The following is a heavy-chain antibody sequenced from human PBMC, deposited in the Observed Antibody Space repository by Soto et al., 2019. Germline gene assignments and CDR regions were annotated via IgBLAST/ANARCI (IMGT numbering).Heavy chain of an antibody. J-gene: IGHJ4*02. Sequence: VGSLRLSCAASGFTFSSSAMSWVRQAPGKGLEWVSTISSNGGSTYYADSVKGRFTISRDNSKNTLYLQMSSLRAEDTAVYYCLKPHGTVLRYFEWHEQLDYWGQGTLVTVS. CDR2: ISSNGGST. CDR3: LKPHGTVLRYFEWHEQLDY. D-gene: IGHD3-9*01. CDR1: GFTFSSSA. V-gene: IGHV3-64D*06.